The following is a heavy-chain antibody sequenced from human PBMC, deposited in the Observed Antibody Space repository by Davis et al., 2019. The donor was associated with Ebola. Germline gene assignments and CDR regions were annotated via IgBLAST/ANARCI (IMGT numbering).Heavy chain of an antibody. CDR1: GGSITGSDYF. CDR3: ARPHTSGWGDPLDV. V-gene: IGHV4-39*01. D-gene: IGHD6-19*01. CDR2: TYYSGTT. J-gene: IGHJ3*01. Sequence: SETLSLTCTVSGGSITGSDYFWGWIRQPPERELEWIGSTYYSGTTFYNPSLKSRLTMSVDTSKNEFSLKMSSVTAADTAVYYCARPHTSGWGDPLDVWGQGTMVIVSS.